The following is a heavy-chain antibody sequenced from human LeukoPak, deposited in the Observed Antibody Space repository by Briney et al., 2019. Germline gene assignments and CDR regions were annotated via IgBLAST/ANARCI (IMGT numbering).Heavy chain of an antibody. CDR1: GDTFPKYW. CDR2: SYPAASDT. CDR3: ARWSSDSRGYYYFLEF. D-gene: IGHD3-22*01. J-gene: IGHJ4*02. Sequence: GESLKISCEGSGDTFPKYWIGGVRQMPGKGLEWMGISYPAASDTRYRPSFHGQVTISGDTYISTAYLQWSSLTASDTAMYYCARWSSDSRGYYYFLEFWGQGTLVTVSS. V-gene: IGHV5-51*01.